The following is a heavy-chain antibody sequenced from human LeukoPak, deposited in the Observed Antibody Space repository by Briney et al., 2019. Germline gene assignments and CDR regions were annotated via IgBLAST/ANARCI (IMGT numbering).Heavy chain of an antibody. J-gene: IGHJ4*02. V-gene: IGHV3-74*01. Sequence: GGSLRLSCAASGFTFSSYWMHWVRQVPGKGLEWVSRINNDGSSISYADSVKGRFTISRDNAKNTLYLEVNSLRAEDTAVYYCAKGGSRHADYWGQGALVIVSS. CDR1: GFTFSSYW. CDR2: INNDGSSI. CDR3: AKGGSRHADY. D-gene: IGHD1-26*01.